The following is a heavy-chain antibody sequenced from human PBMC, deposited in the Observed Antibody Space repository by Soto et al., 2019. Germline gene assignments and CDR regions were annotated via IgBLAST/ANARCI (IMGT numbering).Heavy chain of an antibody. V-gene: IGHV4-59*08. CDR2: IYYSGST. CDR3: ARHVGLAPTYYDFWSHNWFDP. CDR1: GGSISSYY. D-gene: IGHD3-3*01. Sequence: SETLSLTCTVSGGSISSYYWSWIRQPPGKGLEWIGYIYYSGSTNYNPSLKSRVTISVDTSKNQFSLKLSSVTAADTAVYYCARHVGLAPTYYDFWSHNWFDPWGQGTLVTVSS. J-gene: IGHJ5*02.